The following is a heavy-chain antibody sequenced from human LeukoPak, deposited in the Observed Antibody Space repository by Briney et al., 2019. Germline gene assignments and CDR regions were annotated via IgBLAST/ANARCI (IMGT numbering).Heavy chain of an antibody. V-gene: IGHV4-34*01. CDR3: ARSNDYVWGSSPHFYYYYYMDV. J-gene: IGHJ6*03. CDR1: GGSFSGYY. CDR2: INHSGST. Sequence: SETLSLTCAVYGGSFSGYYWSWIRQPPGKGLEWIGEINHSGSTNYNPSLKSRVTISVDTSKNQLSLKLSSVTAADTAVYYCARSNDYVWGSSPHFYYYYYMDVWGKGTTVTVSS. D-gene: IGHD3-16*01.